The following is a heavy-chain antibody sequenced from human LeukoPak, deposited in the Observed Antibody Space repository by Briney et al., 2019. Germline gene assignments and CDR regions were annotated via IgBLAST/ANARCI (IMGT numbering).Heavy chain of an antibody. D-gene: IGHD2-15*01. J-gene: IGHJ5*02. CDR3: ARPLSLGYCSGGSCYGRGAWFDR. Sequence: SGTLSLTCAVSGGSISSSNWWSWVRQPPGKGLEWIGQIYHSGSTYYNPSLKSRVTISVDKSKNQFSLKLRSVTAADTAVYYCARPLSLGYCSGGSCYGRGAWFDRWGQGTLVTVSS. CDR1: GGSISSSNW. CDR2: IYHSGST. V-gene: IGHV4-4*02.